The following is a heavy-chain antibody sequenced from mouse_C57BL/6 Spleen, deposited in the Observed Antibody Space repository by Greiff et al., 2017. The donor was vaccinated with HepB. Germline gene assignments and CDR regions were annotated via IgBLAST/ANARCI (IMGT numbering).Heavy chain of an antibody. J-gene: IGHJ2*01. D-gene: IGHD6-1*01. CDR2: ISYDGSN. Sequence: EVQLQESGPGLVKPSQSLSLTCSVTGYSITSGYYWNWIRQFPGNKLEWMGYISYDGSNNSNPSLKNRISNTRDTSKHQFFLKLNSVTTEDTATYHCARDQPFDYWGQVTTLTVSS. CDR3: ARDQPFDY. CDR1: GYSITSGYY. V-gene: IGHV3-6*01.